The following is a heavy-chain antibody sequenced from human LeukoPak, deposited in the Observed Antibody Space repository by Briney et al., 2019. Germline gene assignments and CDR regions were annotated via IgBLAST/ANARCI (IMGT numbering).Heavy chain of an antibody. J-gene: IGHJ4*02. Sequence: PGGSLRLSCAASGFTFSSYGMHWVRQAPGKGLEWVAVIWYDGNNKKYADSVKGRFTISRDNSKSTLYLQMNSLRAEDTAVYYCAKDENYGGNGPLDYWGQGTLVTVSS. CDR3: AKDENYGGNGPLDY. V-gene: IGHV3-33*06. CDR2: IWYDGNNK. CDR1: GFTFSSYG. D-gene: IGHD4-23*01.